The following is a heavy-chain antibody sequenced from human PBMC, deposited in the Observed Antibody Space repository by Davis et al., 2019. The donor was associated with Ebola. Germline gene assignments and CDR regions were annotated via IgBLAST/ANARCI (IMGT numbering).Heavy chain of an antibody. J-gene: IGHJ4*02. CDR3: AKDRVSGSYVARQRELDY. V-gene: IGHV3-23*01. D-gene: IGHD1-26*01. Sequence: GESLKISCAASGFTFSSYAMSWVRQAPGKGLEWVSAISGSGGSTYYADSVKGRFTISRDNSKNTLYLQMNSLRAKDTAVYYCAKDRVSGSYVARQRELDYWGQGTLVTVSS. CDR1: GFTFSSYA. CDR2: ISGSGGST.